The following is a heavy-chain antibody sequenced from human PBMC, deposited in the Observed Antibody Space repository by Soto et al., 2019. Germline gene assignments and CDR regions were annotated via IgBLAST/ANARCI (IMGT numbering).Heavy chain of an antibody. CDR1: DGSNTLYY. CDR2: FHISGRT. J-gene: IGHJ2*01. Sequence: QVYLQDSGPGLVRPSETLSLTCNISDGSNTLYYWSWFRQPAGKGLEWIGRFHISGRTDYHPSLKSRVAMSLDKSKNHFSLTLTTVTAADTAVYYCARIFGNNWYVDVWGRGTPVTVSS. D-gene: IGHD3-3*01. CDR3: ARIFGNNWYVDV. V-gene: IGHV4-4*07.